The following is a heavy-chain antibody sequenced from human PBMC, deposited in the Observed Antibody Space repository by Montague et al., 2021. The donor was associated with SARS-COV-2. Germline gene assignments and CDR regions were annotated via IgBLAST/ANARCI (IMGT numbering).Heavy chain of an antibody. V-gene: IGHV4-59*08. CDR1: GGSISSYY. CDR2: IYYSGRT. Sequence: SETLSLTCTVSGGSISSYYWSWIRQPPGKGLEWIGYIYYSGRTNYNPSLKSRATISVDTSKNQISPKLSSVTAADTAVYYRARHHPVGGVRPWGQGTLVTVSS. D-gene: IGHD2-8*02. CDR3: ARHHPVGGVRP. J-gene: IGHJ5*02.